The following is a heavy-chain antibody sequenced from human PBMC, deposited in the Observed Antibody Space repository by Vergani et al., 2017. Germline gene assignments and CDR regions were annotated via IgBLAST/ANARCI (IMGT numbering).Heavy chain of an antibody. CDR3: AKGYCSSTSCSIDY. V-gene: IGHV3-9*01. CDR2: ISWNSGSI. Sequence: EVQLVASGGGLVQPGRSLRLSCAASGFTFDDYAMHWVRQAPGKGLEWVSGISWNSGSIGYADSVKGRFTISRDNAKNSLYLQMNSLRAEDTALYYCAKGYCSSTSCSIDYWGQGTLVTVSS. D-gene: IGHD2-2*01. J-gene: IGHJ4*02. CDR1: GFTFDDYA.